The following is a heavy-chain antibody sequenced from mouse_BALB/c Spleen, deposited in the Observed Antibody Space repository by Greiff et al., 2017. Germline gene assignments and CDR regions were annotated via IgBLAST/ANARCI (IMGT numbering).Heavy chain of an antibody. V-gene: IGHV5-12-2*01. D-gene: IGHD2-3*01. Sequence: EVKVVESGGGLVQPGGSLKLSCAASGFTFSSYTMSWVRQTPEKRLEWVAYISNGGGSTYYPDTVKGRFTISRDNAKNTLYLQMSSLKSEDTAMYYCARHLIYDGYFYYAMDYWGQGTSVTVSS. CDR2: ISNGGGST. CDR3: ARHLIYDGYFYYAMDY. CDR1: GFTFSSYT. J-gene: IGHJ4*01.